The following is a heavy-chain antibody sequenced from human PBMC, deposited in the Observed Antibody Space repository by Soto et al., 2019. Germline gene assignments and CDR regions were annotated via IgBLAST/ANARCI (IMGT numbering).Heavy chain of an antibody. Sequence: PGGSLRLSCAASGFTFSDYYMSWIRQAPGKGLEWVSSITSSGSTTYYTDSVKGRFTISRDNAKNSLYLQMNSLRSDDTAVYYCARGLMVYATLTDYWGQGTLVTVSS. V-gene: IGHV3-11*01. CDR3: ARGLMVYATLTDY. D-gene: IGHD2-8*01. CDR1: GFTFSDYY. J-gene: IGHJ4*02. CDR2: ITSSGSTT.